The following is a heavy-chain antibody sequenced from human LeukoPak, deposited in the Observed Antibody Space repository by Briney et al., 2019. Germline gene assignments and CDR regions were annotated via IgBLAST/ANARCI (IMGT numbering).Heavy chain of an antibody. J-gene: IGHJ4*02. CDR3: ARDGEVGSGSVYDY. V-gene: IGHV4-4*07. D-gene: IGHD3-10*01. Sequence: PSETLSLTCSVSGGSINNYYWSWIRQTAGKGLEWIGRLLTNGYNNYNPSLRNRATLSLDSSKNQCSLKLNSVTAADTAVYYCARDGEVGSGSVYDYWGQGILVAVSS. CDR2: LLTNGYN. CDR1: GGSINNYY.